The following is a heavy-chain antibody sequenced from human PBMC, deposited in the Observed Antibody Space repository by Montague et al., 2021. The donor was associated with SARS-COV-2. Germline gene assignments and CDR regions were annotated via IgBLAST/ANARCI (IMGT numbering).Heavy chain of an antibody. J-gene: IGHJ2*01. V-gene: IGHV4-34*01. Sequence: SETLSLTCAVYVGSFSGYYWSWIRQSPGKGLEWIGEINHTGSTKYNPSLKSRVTISVDTSKNQFSLKLSSVSAADTAVYYCARVDYGGNRYWYFDLWGRGTLVTVSS. D-gene: IGHD4-23*01. CDR3: ARVDYGGNRYWYFDL. CDR2: INHTGST. CDR1: VGSFSGYY.